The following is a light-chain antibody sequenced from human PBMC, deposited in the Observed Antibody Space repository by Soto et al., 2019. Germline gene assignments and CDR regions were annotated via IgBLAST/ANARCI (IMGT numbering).Light chain of an antibody. V-gene: IGKV1-39*01. Sequence: DIQMTQSPSSLSASVGDRVTITCRTSQPISDYLNWYQQKPGKAPKLLIFAASNLQSGVPSRFSGSGSGTDFTLTINSLQPEDFASYYCQQTYTGANFGQGTKVDI. CDR3: QQTYTGAN. CDR1: QPISDY. CDR2: AAS. J-gene: IGKJ1*01.